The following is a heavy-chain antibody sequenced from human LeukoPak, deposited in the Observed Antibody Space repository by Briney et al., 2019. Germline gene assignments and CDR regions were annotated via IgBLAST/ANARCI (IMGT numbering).Heavy chain of an antibody. D-gene: IGHD6-19*01. J-gene: IGHJ5*02. CDR3: ARTDSSGWYFGTFDP. V-gene: IGHV4-39*07. Sequence: SETLSLTCTVSGGSLSSSNYDWGWIRQPPGKGLEWLGSIYYSGSTYNDPSLKSRVTISVDTYKNQFSLKLSSVTAADTAVYYCARTDSSGWYFGTFDPWGQGTLVTVSS. CDR2: IYYSGST. CDR1: GGSLSSSNYD.